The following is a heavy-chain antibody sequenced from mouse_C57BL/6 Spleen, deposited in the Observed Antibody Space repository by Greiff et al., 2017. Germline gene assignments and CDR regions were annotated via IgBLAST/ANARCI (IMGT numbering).Heavy chain of an antibody. V-gene: IGHV3-6*01. J-gene: IGHJ4*01. CDR1: GYSITSGYY. D-gene: IGHD1-1*01. CDR2: ISYDGSN. CDR3: ARDWGYYYGSRGAMDY. Sequence: EVHLVESGPGLVKPSQSLSLTCSVTGYSITSGYYWNWIRQFPGNKLEWMGYISYDGSNNYNPSLKNRISITLDTSKNQFFLKLNSVTTEDTATYYCARDWGYYYGSRGAMDYWGQGTSVTVSA.